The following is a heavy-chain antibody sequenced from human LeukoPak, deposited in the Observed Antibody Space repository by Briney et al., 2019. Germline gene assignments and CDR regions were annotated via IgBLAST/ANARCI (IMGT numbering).Heavy chain of an antibody. J-gene: IGHJ3*02. D-gene: IGHD3-9*01. CDR3: AGDVLRYFDWSYDAFDI. CDR1: GGTFSSYA. V-gene: IGHV1-69*04. CDR2: IIPILGIA. Sequence: SVKVSCKASGGTFSSYAISWVRQAPGQGLEWMGRIIPILGIANYAQKFQGRVTITTDESTSTAYMELSSLRSEDTAVYYCAGDVLRYFDWSYDAFDIWGQGTMVTVSS.